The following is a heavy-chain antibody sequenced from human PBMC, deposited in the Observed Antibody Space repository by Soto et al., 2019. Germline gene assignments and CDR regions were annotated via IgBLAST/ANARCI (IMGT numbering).Heavy chain of an antibody. Sequence: QVHLQESGPGLVKPSETLSLTCTVSGGSISSYYWNWIRQPPGKGLEWIGYIFYSGSTNYNPSLKSRSIISVDTSKNQYSLKLTSVTAADTAVYYSARGDSGNYYSESWFDPWGQGTLVTVSS. CDR2: IFYSGST. D-gene: IGHD1-26*01. J-gene: IGHJ5*02. CDR3: ARGDSGNYYSESWFDP. V-gene: IGHV4-59*01. CDR1: GGSISSYY.